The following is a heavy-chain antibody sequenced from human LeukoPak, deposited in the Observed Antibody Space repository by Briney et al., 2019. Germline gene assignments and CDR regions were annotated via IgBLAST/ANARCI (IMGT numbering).Heavy chain of an antibody. D-gene: IGHD5-12*01. J-gene: IGHJ6*02. V-gene: IGHV3-9*01. CDR1: GFTFDDYA. Sequence: GRSLRLSCAASGFTFDDYAMLWVRQAPGKGLEWVSGNSWNSGSIGYADSVKGRFTISRDNAKNSLYLQMNSLRAEDTALYYCAKDLGSDIVATIFNGMDVWGQGTTVTVSS. CDR2: NSWNSGSI. CDR3: AKDLGSDIVATIFNGMDV.